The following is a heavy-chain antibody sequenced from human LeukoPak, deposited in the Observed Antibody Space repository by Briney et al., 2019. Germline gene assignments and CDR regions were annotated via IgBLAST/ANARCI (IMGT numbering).Heavy chain of an antibody. J-gene: IGHJ4*02. V-gene: IGHV1-69*04. D-gene: IGHD6-19*01. CDR2: IIPILGIA. CDR3: ARDPPIAVTGTGAPSDY. Sequence: SVKVSCKASGGTFTSYAISWVRQAPGQGLEWMGRIIPILGIANYAQKFQGRVTITADKSTSTAYMELSSLRSEDTAVYYCARDPPIAVTGTGAPSDYWGQGTLVTVSS. CDR1: GGTFTSYA.